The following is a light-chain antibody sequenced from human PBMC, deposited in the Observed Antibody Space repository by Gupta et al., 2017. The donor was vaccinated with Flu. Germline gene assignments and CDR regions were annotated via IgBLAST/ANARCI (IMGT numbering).Light chain of an antibody. J-gene: IGKJ1*01. Sequence: DIVMTQSPDSLAVSLGERATINCKSSQSVSLTSNNRHYLAWYQQKPRQPPKLLIYWASTRASGVPDRFSGRGSGTDFTLTISSRQAEDVAVYYCQQEDSPPMTFGQGTKVEIK. CDR2: WAS. CDR1: QSVSLTSNNRHY. CDR3: QQEDSPPMT. V-gene: IGKV4-1*01.